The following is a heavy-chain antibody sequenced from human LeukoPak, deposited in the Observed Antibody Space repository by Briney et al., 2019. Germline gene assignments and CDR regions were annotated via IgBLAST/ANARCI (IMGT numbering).Heavy chain of an antibody. J-gene: IGHJ4*02. V-gene: IGHV4-59*08. CDR3: AGTRITMVRGVHGADY. D-gene: IGHD3-10*01. CDR1: GGSISSYY. CDR2: IYHSGST. Sequence: SETLSLTCTVSGGSISSYYWSWIRQPPGKGLEWIGYIYHSGSTNSNPSLRSRVTISVDTSKNQFSLKLNSVTAADTAVYYCAGTRITMVRGVHGADYWGQGTLVTVSS.